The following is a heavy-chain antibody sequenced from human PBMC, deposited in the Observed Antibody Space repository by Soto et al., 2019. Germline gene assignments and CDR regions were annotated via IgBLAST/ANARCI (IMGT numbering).Heavy chain of an antibody. CDR3: ARATWGXGTAMDFSYYYYYGMDV. J-gene: IGHJ6*02. CDR1: GFTFSSYW. Sequence: GGSLRLSCAASGFTFSSYWMHWVRQAPGKGLVWVSRINSDGSSTSYADSVKGRFTISRDNAKNTLYLQMNSLRAEDTAVYYCARATWGXGTAMDFSYYYYYGMDVWGQGTTVTVSS. D-gene: IGHD5-18*01. V-gene: IGHV3-74*01. CDR2: INSDGSST.